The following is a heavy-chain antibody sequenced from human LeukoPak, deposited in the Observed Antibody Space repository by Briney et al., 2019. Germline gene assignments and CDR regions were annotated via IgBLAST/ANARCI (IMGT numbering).Heavy chain of an antibody. CDR1: GFTFSSYW. V-gene: IGHV3-7*01. D-gene: IGHD2-2*02. CDR3: ARERCSSTSCSTVNFDY. J-gene: IGHJ4*02. Sequence: GGSLRLSCAASGFTFSSYWMSRVRQAPGKGLEWVANIKQDGSEKYYVDSVKGRFTISRDNAKNSLYLQMNSLRAEDTAVYYCARERCSSTSCSTVNFDYWGQGTLVTVSS. CDR2: IKQDGSEK.